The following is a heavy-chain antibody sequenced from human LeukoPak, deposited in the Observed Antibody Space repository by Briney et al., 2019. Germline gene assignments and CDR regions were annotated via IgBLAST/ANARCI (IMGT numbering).Heavy chain of an antibody. CDR2: ISGSGGST. CDR1: GFTFSIYA. V-gene: IGHV3-23*01. D-gene: IGHD1-26*01. CDR3: AKDLYSGSYLDY. J-gene: IGHJ4*02. Sequence: GGSLRLSCAASGFTFSIYAMHWVRQAPGKGLEWVSAISGSGGSTYYADSVKGRFTISRDNSKNTLYLQMNSLRAEDTAVYYCAKDLYSGSYLDYWGQGTLVTVSS.